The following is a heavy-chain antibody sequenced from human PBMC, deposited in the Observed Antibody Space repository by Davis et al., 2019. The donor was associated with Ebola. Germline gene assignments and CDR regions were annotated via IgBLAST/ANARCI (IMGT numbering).Heavy chain of an antibody. CDR3: ARDGGYGYYYFDY. D-gene: IGHD5-18*01. CDR1: GDSVSSYSAA. J-gene: IGHJ4*02. V-gene: IGHV6-1*01. CDR2: TYYRYKRYN. Sequence: MPSETLSLTCAISGDSVSSYSAARTWIRQSPSRGLEWLGRTYYRYKRYNVYAVSVKSRITINPDTSTNQFFLQLTSVTPEDTAVYYCARDGGYGYYYFDYWGQGTLVTVSS.